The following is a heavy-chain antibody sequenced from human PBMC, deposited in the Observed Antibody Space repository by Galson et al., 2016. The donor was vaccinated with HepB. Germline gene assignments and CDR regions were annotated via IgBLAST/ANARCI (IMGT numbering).Heavy chain of an antibody. J-gene: IGHJ4*02. CDR1: GFTFSSYS. CDR2: ITSSYTI. D-gene: IGHD4-11*01. Sequence: SLRLSCAASGFTFSSYSMNWVRQTPGKGLEWVSYITSSYTIYYADSVKGRFIISRDNAKNSLYLQMNSLRDEDTAMYYCARVTTPFLNCDSWGQGTLVTVSS. V-gene: IGHV3-48*02. CDR3: ARVTTPFLNCDS.